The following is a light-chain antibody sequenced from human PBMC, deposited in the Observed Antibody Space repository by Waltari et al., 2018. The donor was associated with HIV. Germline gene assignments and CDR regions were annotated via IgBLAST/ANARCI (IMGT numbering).Light chain of an antibody. CDR1: SCHINYQ. CDR2: AGTGGMVG. J-gene: IGLJ3*02. V-gene: IGLV9-49*01. CDR3: GADHGSGSNFRWV. Sequence: QPALAQPPSPSASLRASVTLPCTLSSCHINYQLAAYPWRLVPGSRLVMRAGTGGMVGSKGDGIPDRFSVLGSGLNRYLTIKNIQEEDESDYHGGADHGSGSNFRWVFGGGTKLTVL.